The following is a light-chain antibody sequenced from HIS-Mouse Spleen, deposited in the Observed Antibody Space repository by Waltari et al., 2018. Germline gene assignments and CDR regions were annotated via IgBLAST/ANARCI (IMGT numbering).Light chain of an antibody. V-gene: IGLV1-47*01. CDR3: AAWDDSLSGPV. J-gene: IGLJ2*01. CDR2: RNT. Sequence: QSVLTQPPSASGTPGQRVTISCSGSSSNIGSNYVYCYQQPPGTAPKLLIYRNTRRPSGVPYRFSGSKSGTSASLAISGLRSEDEADYYCAAWDDSLSGPVFGGGTKLTVL. CDR1: SSNIGSNY.